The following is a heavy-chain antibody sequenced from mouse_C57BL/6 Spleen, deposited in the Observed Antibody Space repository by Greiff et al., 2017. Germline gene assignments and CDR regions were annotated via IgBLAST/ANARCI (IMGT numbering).Heavy chain of an antibody. J-gene: IGHJ4*01. V-gene: IGHV1-64*01. CDR2: IHPNSGST. D-gene: IGHD3-2*02. CDR3: ARDSSGYCAMDY. Sequence: VQLQQPGAELVKPGASVKLSCKASGYTFTSYWMHWVKQRPGQGLEWIGMIHPNSGSTNYNEKFKSKATLTVDKSSSTAYMQLSSLTSEDSAVYYCARDSSGYCAMDYWGQGTSVTVSS. CDR1: GYTFTSYW.